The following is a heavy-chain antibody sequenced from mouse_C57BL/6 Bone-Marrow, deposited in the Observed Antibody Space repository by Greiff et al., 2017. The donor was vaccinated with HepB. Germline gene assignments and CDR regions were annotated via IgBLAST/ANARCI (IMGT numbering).Heavy chain of an antibody. CDR1: GYTFTSYW. J-gene: IGHJ1*03. CDR2: IYPGSGST. D-gene: IGHD2-14*01. Sequence: QVQLQQPGAELVKPGASVKMSCKASGYTFTSYWITWVKQRPGQGLEWIGDIYPGSGSTNYNEKFKSKATLTVDTSSSTAYMQLSSLTSEDSAVYYCAREVRSNWYFDVWGTGTTVTVSS. CDR3: AREVRSNWYFDV. V-gene: IGHV1-55*01.